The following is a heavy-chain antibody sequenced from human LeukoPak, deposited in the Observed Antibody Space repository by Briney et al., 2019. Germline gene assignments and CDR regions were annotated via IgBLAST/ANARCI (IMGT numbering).Heavy chain of an antibody. J-gene: IGHJ4*02. Sequence: PGGSLRLSCAASGFXVSSNYINWVRQAPGKGLEWGSVSYSGGSTYYADSVKGRITISRDNSKNTLYLQMNSLRAEDTAVYYCATTPGSSWYEGSALWGQGTLVTVSS. CDR3: ATTPGSSWYEGSAL. CDR1: GFXVSSNY. D-gene: IGHD6-13*01. CDR2: SYSGGST. V-gene: IGHV3-66*01.